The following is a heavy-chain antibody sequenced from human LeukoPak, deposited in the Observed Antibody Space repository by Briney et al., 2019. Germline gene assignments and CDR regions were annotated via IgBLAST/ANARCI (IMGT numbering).Heavy chain of an antibody. V-gene: IGHV3-21*01. CDR3: ARDEGD. Sequence: GSLRLSCAASGFAFSYNTMNWVRQAPGKGLEWVSFISRDGTDIYYADSVVGRFTISRDNAKNSLYLQMNSLRIEDTAIYYCARDEGDWGQGTLVTVSS. CDR1: GFAFSYNT. J-gene: IGHJ4*02. CDR2: ISRDGTDI. D-gene: IGHD1-26*01.